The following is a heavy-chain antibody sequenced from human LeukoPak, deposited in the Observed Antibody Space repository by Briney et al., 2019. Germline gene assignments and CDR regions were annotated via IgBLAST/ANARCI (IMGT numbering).Heavy chain of an antibody. CDR2: IFFDGST. V-gene: IGHV4-39*01. CDR3: SKHSWGLADFFTYGFDP. Sequence: SETLSLTCTVSGASISSTSYYWDWIRQPPGKGLEWIGSIFFDGSTDYNPALHGRVTISVDRPKNQFSLTLTSMGAADTAVYYCSKHSWGLADFFTYGFDPWGPGTMVTVSS. CDR1: GASISSTSYY. D-gene: IGHD3-16*01. J-gene: IGHJ5*02.